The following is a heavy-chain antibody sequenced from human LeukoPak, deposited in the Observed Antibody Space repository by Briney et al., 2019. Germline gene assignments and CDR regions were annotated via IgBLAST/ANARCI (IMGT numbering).Heavy chain of an antibody. V-gene: IGHV1-69*13. J-gene: IGHJ4*02. CDR1: GNTFTGYY. CDR3: ARDGHRMYYYDTSAYRFDY. Sequence: SVKVSCKASGNTFTGYYIHWVRQAPGQGLEWMGGIIPIFGTANYAQKFQGRVTITADESTSTAYMELSSLRSEDTAVYYCARDGHRMYYYDTSAYRFDYWGQGTLVTVSS. D-gene: IGHD3-22*01. CDR2: IIPIFGTA.